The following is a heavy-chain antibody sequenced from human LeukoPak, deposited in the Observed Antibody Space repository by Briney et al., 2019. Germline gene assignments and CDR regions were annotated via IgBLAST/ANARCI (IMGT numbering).Heavy chain of an antibody. J-gene: IGHJ4*02. CDR2: ISGSGGST. Sequence: PGGSLRLSCKASGFTFDNYAMSWVRQAPGKGLEWVSVISGSGGSTYYADSVKGRFTISRDNSKNTLYLQMNSLRAEGTAVYYCAKVSGLRGDYFDYWGQGTLVTVSS. D-gene: IGHD4-17*01. CDR1: GFTFDNYA. V-gene: IGHV3-23*01. CDR3: AKVSGLRGDYFDY.